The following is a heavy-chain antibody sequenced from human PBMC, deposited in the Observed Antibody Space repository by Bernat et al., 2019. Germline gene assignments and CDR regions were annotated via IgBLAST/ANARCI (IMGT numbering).Heavy chain of an antibody. D-gene: IGHD6-6*01. Sequence: QVQLVQSGAEVKKPGASVKVSCKASGYAFTGYYMHWVRQAPGQGLEWMGGINPNSGGTNYAQKLQGWVNMTRDTSISTAYMELSRMRSDDTAVYYCARDLSYSSSWGEYYFDYWGQGTLVTVSS. J-gene: IGHJ4*02. CDR3: ARDLSYSSSWGEYYFDY. CDR1: GYAFTGYY. CDR2: INPNSGGT. V-gene: IGHV1-2*04.